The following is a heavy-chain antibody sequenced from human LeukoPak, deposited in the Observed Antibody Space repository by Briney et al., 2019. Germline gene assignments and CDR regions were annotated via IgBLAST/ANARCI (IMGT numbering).Heavy chain of an antibody. Sequence: GGSLRLSCAASGFTFTSYEMNWVRQAPGKGLEWVSYISSSGSTTYYADSMKGRFTISRDNAKNSLYLQLNSLRAEDTAAYFCATYRRAVYHGSRSDLFKYWGQGTLVTVSS. CDR2: ISSSGSTT. CDR1: GFTFTSYE. J-gene: IGHJ4*02. D-gene: IGHD3-10*01. CDR3: ATYRRAVYHGSRSDLFKY. V-gene: IGHV3-48*03.